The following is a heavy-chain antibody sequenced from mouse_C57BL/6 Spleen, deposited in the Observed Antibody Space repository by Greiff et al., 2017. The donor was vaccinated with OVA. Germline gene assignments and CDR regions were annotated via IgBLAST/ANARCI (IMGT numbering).Heavy chain of an antibody. CDR1: GYTFTDYE. V-gene: IGHV1-15*01. Sequence: VQLQQSGAELVRPGASVTLSCKASGYTFTDYEMHWVKQTPVHGLEWIGAIDPETGGTAYNQKFKGKAILTADKSSSTAYMELRSLTSEDSAVYYCTREEYSNYVNWYFDVWGTGTTDTVSS. J-gene: IGHJ1*03. D-gene: IGHD2-5*01. CDR3: TREEYSNYVNWYFDV. CDR2: IDPETGGT.